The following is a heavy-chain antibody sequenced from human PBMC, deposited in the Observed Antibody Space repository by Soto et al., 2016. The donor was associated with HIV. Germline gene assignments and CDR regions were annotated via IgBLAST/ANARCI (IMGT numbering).Heavy chain of an antibody. D-gene: IGHD3-9*01. V-gene: IGHV1-69*11. CDR2: IIPILGAE. J-gene: IGHJ5*02. CDR3: ATSTYYDAVTGLNWFDP. Sequence: QVQLVQSGSEVKKPGSSVKVSCKASGGTFSDYGFSWVRQAPGQGLQWMGTIIPILGAENTAQEFQGRVTVSADESTTTVYMELSSLKSGDTAVYYCATSTYYDAVTGLNWFDPWGQGTLVTVTS. CDR1: GGTFSDYG.